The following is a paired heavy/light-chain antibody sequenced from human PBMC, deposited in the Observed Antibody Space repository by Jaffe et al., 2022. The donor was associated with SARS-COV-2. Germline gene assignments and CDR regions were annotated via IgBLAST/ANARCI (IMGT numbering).Heavy chain of an antibody. V-gene: IGHV3-30*03. Sequence: QVQLVGSGGGVVQPGGSLRLSCAASGLRFSDYGMNWVRQTPDKGLEWVAVISEDGSRKYYADFVRGRFSISRDNLKNTLFLQLNNLRAEDTAVYYCVFSGAMGSWGQGSLVTVSS. D-gene: IGHD3-10*01. CDR3: VFSGAMGS. CDR2: ISEDGSRK. CDR1: GLRFSDYG. J-gene: IGHJ5*02.
Light chain of an antibody. CDR2: WAS. Sequence: DIVMTQSPDSLAVSLGERATINCKSSQSVLYNSNNKNYLAWYQQKPGQPPKLLISWASTRESGVPDRFSGSGSGTDFTLTISSLQAEDVAVYYCQQFYSTSWTFGQGTKVEIK. V-gene: IGKV4-1*01. CDR1: QSVLYNSNNKNY. J-gene: IGKJ1*01. CDR3: QQFYSTSWT.